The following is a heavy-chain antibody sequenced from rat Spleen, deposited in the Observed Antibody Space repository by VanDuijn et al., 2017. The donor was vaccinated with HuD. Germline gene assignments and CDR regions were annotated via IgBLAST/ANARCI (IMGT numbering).Heavy chain of an antibody. CDR2: ISYEGSST. CDR3: ARGTLFDY. Sequence: EVQLVESGGGLVQPGRSLKLSCAASGFTFSDYYMAWVRQAPKKGLEWVASISYEGSSTYYGDSVKGRFTISRDNAKSTLYLQMNSLRSEDTATYYCARGTLFDYWGQGVMVTVSS. CDR1: GFTFSDYY. J-gene: IGHJ2*01. V-gene: IGHV5-22*01.